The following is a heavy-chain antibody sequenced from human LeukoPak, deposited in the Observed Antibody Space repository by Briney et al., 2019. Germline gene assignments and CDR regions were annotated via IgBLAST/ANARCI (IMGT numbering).Heavy chain of an antibody. D-gene: IGHD3-10*01. J-gene: IGHJ6*02. V-gene: IGHV3-53*01. CDR2: IYSGGST. CDR1: GFTVSSNY. Sequence: PGGSLRLSCAASGFTVSSNYMSWVRQAPGKGLEWVSVIYSGGSTYYADSVKGRFTISRDNSKNTLYLQMNSLRAEDTAVYYCARVWFGESYGMDVWGQGTTVTVSS. CDR3: ARVWFGESYGMDV.